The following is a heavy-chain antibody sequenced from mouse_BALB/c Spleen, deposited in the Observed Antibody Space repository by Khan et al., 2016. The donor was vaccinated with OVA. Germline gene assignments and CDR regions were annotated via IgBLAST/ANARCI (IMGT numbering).Heavy chain of an antibody. J-gene: IGHJ2*01. Sequence: QMQLEESEPGLVAPSQSLSITCTVSGFSLTSNGVSWVRQPPGKGLEWLGVIWGDGSINYHSVLKSRLSISKDNSKNQVFLKLNSLQTDDTATYYCAKLRVFYFDYWGQGTTLTVSS. CDR1: GFSLTSNG. CDR2: IWGDGSI. V-gene: IGHV2-3*01. CDR3: AKLRVFYFDY.